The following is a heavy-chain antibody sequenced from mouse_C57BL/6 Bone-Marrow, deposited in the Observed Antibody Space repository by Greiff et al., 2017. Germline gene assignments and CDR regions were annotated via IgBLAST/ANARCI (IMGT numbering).Heavy chain of an antibody. CDR3: ARGIYYYGSSFYWYFDV. J-gene: IGHJ1*03. D-gene: IGHD1-1*01. CDR2: IYPRSGNT. Sequence: VKLQESGAELARPGASVKLSCKASGYTFTSYGISWVKQRTGQGLEWIGEIYPRSGNTYYNEKFKAKATLTADKSSSTAYMELRSLTSEDSAVYFCARGIYYYGSSFYWYFDVWGTGTTVTVSS. CDR1: GYTFTSYG. V-gene: IGHV1-81*01.